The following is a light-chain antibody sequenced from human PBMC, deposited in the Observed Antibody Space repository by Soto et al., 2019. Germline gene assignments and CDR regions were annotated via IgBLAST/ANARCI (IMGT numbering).Light chain of an antibody. CDR1: SSDVGSYDL. Sequence: QSALTQPASVSGSPGQSITISCTGTSSDVGSYDLVSWYQQLPGEVPKLIIYEASKRPPGVSNRFSGSKSGNTASLTISGLQPEDESYYYCCSYAGRSSYVFGTGTKLTVL. J-gene: IGLJ1*01. CDR2: EAS. V-gene: IGLV2-23*01. CDR3: CSYAGRSSYV.